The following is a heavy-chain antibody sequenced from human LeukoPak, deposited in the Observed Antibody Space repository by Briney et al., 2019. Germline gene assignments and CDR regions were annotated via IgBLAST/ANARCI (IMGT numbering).Heavy chain of an antibody. D-gene: IGHD5-12*01. CDR3: ARDGGYSGFDADC. CDR1: GFPFSGHY. CDR2: ISNNNRYT. V-gene: IGHV3-11*06. Sequence: GGSLRLSCATSGFPFSGHYMAWIRQAPGKGLEWISYISNNNRYTNYADSVRGRFTISRENDKNSLFLQMNSLRAEDTAVYYCARDGGYSGFDADCWGQGTLVTVSS. J-gene: IGHJ4*02.